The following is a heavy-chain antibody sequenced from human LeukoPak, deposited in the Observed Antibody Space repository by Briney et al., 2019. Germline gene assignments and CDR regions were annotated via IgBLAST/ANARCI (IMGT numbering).Heavy chain of an antibody. CDR1: GFTFSHYE. J-gene: IGHJ4*02. Sequence: GGSLRLSCEASGFTFSHYEMNWVRQAPGKGLEWVSYISSNGYTIYYADSVKGRFTISRDNAKNSLYLQMNSLRAEDTAVYYCAREDCSSTSCYDPSVSDYWGQGTLVTVSS. V-gene: IGHV3-48*03. D-gene: IGHD2-2*01. CDR2: ISSNGYTI. CDR3: AREDCSSTSCYDPSVSDY.